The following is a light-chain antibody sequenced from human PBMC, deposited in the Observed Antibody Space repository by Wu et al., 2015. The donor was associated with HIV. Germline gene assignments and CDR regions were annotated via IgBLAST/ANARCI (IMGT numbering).Light chain of an antibody. Sequence: EIVLTQSPDTLYLSPGERATLSCRATQSVNTYLAWYQQKPGQAPRLLISDASNRATGIPARFSGSGSGTDFTLTISSLEPEDFAVYYCQQRSYWPWTFGQGTKVEIK. V-gene: IGKV3-11*01. CDR2: DAS. J-gene: IGKJ1*01. CDR1: QSVNTY. CDR3: QQRSYWPWT.